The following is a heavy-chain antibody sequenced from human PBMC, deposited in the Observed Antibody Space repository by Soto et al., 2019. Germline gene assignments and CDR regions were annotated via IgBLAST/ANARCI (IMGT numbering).Heavy chain of an antibody. J-gene: IGHJ6*02. CDR2: IDPRSGDT. Sequence: QVQLVQSGAEVKKTGASVKVSCKASGYTFTDHYIHWVRQAPGQGPEWMGMIDPRSGDTYYAQRFQGRVTLTRDTSTSTVYMELSSLRSEDTAVYHCALGIFLVPLDVWGQGTTVTVSS. CDR3: ALGIFLVPLDV. D-gene: IGHD3-3*02. V-gene: IGHV1-46*01. CDR1: GYTFTDHY.